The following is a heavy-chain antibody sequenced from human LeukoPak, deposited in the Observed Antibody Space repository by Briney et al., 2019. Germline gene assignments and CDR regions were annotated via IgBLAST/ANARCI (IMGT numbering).Heavy chain of an antibody. CDR1: GYTFTSYY. V-gene: IGHV1-46*01. CDR2: INPSGGST. Sequence: RASVKVSCKASGYTFTSYYMHWVRQAPGQGLEWMGIINPSGGSTSYAQKFQGRVTMTRDTSTSTVYMELSSLRSEDTAVYYCAREDLGYDSSGTFDYWGQGTLVTVSS. J-gene: IGHJ4*02. CDR3: AREDLGYDSSGTFDY. D-gene: IGHD3-22*01.